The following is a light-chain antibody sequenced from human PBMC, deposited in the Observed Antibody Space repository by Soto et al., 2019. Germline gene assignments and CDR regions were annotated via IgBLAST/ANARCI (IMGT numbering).Light chain of an antibody. V-gene: IGKV1-5*01. Sequence: DIQMTQSPSTLSASVGDRVTITCRASQSISSWLAWYQKKPGKDPKLLIYDASSLESGVPSRFSGSGSGTEFNLTISRLQTDDFATYECQQYNSYSWTFGQGTKVDIK. CDR3: QQYNSYSWT. CDR1: QSISSW. J-gene: IGKJ1*01. CDR2: DAS.